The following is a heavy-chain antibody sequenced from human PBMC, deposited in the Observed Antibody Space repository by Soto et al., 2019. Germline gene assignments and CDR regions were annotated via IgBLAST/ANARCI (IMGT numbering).Heavy chain of an antibody. CDR1: GGSXSSYY. CDR2: IYYSGST. Sequence: SETLSLTCTVSGGSXSSYYWSWIRQPPGKGLEWIGYIYYSGSTNYNPSLKSRVTISVDTSKNQFSLKLSSVTAADTAVYYCARVAELRFLEWLSIPPGYYYYYMDVWGKGTTVTVSS. V-gene: IGHV4-59*01. D-gene: IGHD3-3*01. CDR3: ARVAELRFLEWLSIPPGYYYYYMDV. J-gene: IGHJ6*03.